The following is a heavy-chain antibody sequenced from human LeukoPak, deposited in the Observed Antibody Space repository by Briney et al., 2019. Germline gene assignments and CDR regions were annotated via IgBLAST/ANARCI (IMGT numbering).Heavy chain of an antibody. CDR1: GFTFSSYG. Sequence: GGSLRLSCAASGFTFSSYGMHWVRQAPGKGLEWVAVISYDGSNKYYADSVKGRFTISRDNSKNTLYLQMNSLRAEDTAVYYCAMYGSGSYDYFDYWGQGTLVTVSS. V-gene: IGHV3-30*03. CDR3: AMYGSGSYDYFDY. CDR2: ISYDGSNK. D-gene: IGHD3-10*01. J-gene: IGHJ4*02.